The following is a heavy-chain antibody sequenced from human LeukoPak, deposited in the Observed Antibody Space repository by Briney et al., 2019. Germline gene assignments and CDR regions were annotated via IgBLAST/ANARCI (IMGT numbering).Heavy chain of an antibody. V-gene: IGHV4-4*07. J-gene: IGHJ3*02. CDR3: VRGAHCIGGSCFSYAFDI. CDR1: GDSISSYY. CDR2: VYTSGNT. Sequence: PSETLSPTCSVSGDSISSYYWSWIRQPAGKGLEWIGRVYTSGNTNYNPSLKSRVTMSVGTSKNQFSLKLNSVTAADTAVYYCVRGAHCIGGSCFSYAFDIWGQGTMVTVSS. D-gene: IGHD2-15*01.